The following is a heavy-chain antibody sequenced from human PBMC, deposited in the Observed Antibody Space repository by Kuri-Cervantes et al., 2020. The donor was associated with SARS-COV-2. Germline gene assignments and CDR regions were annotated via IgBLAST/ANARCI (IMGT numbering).Heavy chain of an antibody. CDR3: ARSFSSWYPDY. CDR1: GGSISSGDYY. CDR2: IYHSGST. J-gene: IGHJ4*02. D-gene: IGHD6-13*01. Sequence: SETLSLTCTVSGGSISSGDYYWSWIRQPPGKGLEWIGYIYHSGSTYYNPSLKSRVTISVDRSKNQFPLKLSSVTAADTAVYYCARSFSSWYPDYWGQGTLVTVSS. V-gene: IGHV4-30-4*08.